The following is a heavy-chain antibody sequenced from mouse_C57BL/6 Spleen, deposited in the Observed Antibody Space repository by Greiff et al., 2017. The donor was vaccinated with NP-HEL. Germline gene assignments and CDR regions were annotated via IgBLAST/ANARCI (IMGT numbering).Heavy chain of an antibody. Sequence: VQLQQSGAELAKPGASVKLSCKASGYTFTSYWMHWVKQRPGQGLEWIGYINPSSGYTKYNQKFKDTATLTADKYSSTAYMQLIILTYEDSAVYDCARSGNYAMDYWGQGTSVTVSS. J-gene: IGHJ4*01. V-gene: IGHV1-7*01. D-gene: IGHD1-1*01. CDR2: INPSSGYT. CDR3: ARSGNYAMDY. CDR1: GYTFTSYW.